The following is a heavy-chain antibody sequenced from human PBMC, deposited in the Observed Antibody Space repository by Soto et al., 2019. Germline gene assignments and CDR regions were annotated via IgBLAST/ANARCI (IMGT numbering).Heavy chain of an antibody. V-gene: IGHV3-23*01. Sequence: PGGSLRLSCAASGFTFSSYAMSWVRQAPGKGLEWVSAISGSGGSTYYADSVKGRFTISRDNSKNTLYLQMNSLRAEDTAVYYCAKAYYDFWSGYYSDLSYFDYWGQGTLVTVSS. CDR1: GFTFSSYA. CDR3: AKAYYDFWSGYYSDLSYFDY. J-gene: IGHJ4*02. D-gene: IGHD3-3*01. CDR2: ISGSGGST.